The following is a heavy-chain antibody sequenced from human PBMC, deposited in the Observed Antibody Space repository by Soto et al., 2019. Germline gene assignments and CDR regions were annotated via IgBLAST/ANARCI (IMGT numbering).Heavy chain of an antibody. D-gene: IGHD6-13*01. CDR1: GFTFSNYA. CDR3: ANLHPCIAANY. CDR2: IWYDGSNK. V-gene: IGHV3-33*06. Sequence: QVQLVESGGGVVQPGRSLRLSCAASGFTFSNYAMHWVRQAPGKGLEWVTVIWYDGSNKYYADSVKGRFTISRDNSKNTVYLQMNSLRAEDTAVYYCANLHPCIAANYWGQGTLVTVSS. J-gene: IGHJ4*02.